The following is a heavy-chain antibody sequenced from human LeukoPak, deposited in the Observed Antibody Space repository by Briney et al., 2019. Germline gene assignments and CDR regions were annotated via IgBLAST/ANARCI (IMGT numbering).Heavy chain of an antibody. CDR2: IIPIFGTA. CDR1: GGTFSSYA. J-gene: IGHJ3*02. D-gene: IGHD1-26*01. V-gene: IGHV1-69*06. CDR3: ASLFGGSYWTGAFDI. Sequence: SVKVSCKASGGTFSSYAISWVRQAPGQGLEWMGGIIPIFGTANYAQKFQGRVTITADKSTSTAYMELSSLRSEDTAVYYCASLFGGSYWTGAFDIWGQGTMVTVSS.